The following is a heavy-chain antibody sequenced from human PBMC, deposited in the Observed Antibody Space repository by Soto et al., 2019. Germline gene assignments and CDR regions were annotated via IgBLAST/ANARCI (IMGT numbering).Heavy chain of an antibody. V-gene: IGHV3-23*01. J-gene: IGHJ4*02. D-gene: IGHD5-18*01. CDR2: ISGSGGST. Sequence: EVQLLESGGGLVQPGGSLRLSCAASGFTFSSYAMSWVRQAPGKGLEWVSAISGSGGSTYYADSVKGRFTISRDNSKNTLYLQMNSLRAEDTAVYYCATPNPRGLYSYGSSQYYFDYWGQGTLVTVSS. CDR3: ATPNPRGLYSYGSSQYYFDY. CDR1: GFTFSSYA.